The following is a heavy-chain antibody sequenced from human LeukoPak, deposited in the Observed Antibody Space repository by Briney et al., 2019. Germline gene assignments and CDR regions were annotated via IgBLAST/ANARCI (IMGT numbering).Heavy chain of an antibody. CDR1: GYPFISYD. Sequence: ASVKVSCKASGYPFISYDINWVRQATGQGLEWMGWMNPNSGNTGYAQKFQGRVTMTRNTSISTAYMELSSLRSEDTAVYYCARRYYGSGPWGMDVWGQGTTVTVSS. CDR3: ARRYYGSGPWGMDV. CDR2: MNPNSGNT. V-gene: IGHV1-8*01. J-gene: IGHJ6*02. D-gene: IGHD3-10*01.